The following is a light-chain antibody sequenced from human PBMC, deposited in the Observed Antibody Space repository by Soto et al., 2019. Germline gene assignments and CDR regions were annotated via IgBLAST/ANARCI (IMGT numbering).Light chain of an antibody. CDR3: QQSYVTPWT. CDR2: AAS. CDR1: QDISSS. V-gene: IGKV1-39*01. J-gene: IGKJ1*01. Sequence: DIQMTQSPSSLSASVGDRVTISCRASQDISSSLNWYQHKSGKAPKLLIYAASGLHSGVPSRFSGSGSGTDFTLTISSLQPEDFATYYCQQSYVTPWTCGQGTKVDI.